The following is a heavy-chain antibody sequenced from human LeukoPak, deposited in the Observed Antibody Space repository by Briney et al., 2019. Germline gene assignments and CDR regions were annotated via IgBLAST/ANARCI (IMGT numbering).Heavy chain of an antibody. J-gene: IGHJ4*02. Sequence: PGGSLRLSCAASGFTFSNYWRHWVRQAPGRGLVWVSRINHDGRYTRYADSVKGRVTISRDNGKNKLYLQMTSLRAEDTAVYYCVRERGYSGYALDYWGQGTLVTVSS. V-gene: IGHV3-74*01. CDR2: INHDGRYT. CDR3: VRERGYSGYALDY. D-gene: IGHD5-12*01. CDR1: GFTFSNYW.